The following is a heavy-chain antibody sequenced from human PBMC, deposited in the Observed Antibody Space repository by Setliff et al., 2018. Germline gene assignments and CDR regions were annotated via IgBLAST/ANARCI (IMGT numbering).Heavy chain of an antibody. CDR2: IWHDGTTK. D-gene: IGHD3-22*01. J-gene: IGHJ6*03. CDR3: ARSMFSGYLPLGGKYSMDV. CDR1: GFTFSNYW. Sequence: QPGGSLRLSCEASGFTFSNYWMSWVRQTAGKGLDWVTLIWHDGTTKIYADSVKGRFSMSRDISRNTLYLQMNRLTVEDTAVYYCARSMFSGYLPLGGKYSMDVWGKGTMVTVSS. V-gene: IGHV3-33*08.